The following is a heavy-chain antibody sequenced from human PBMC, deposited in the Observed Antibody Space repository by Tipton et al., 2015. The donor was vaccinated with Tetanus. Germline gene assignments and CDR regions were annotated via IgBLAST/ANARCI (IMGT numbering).Heavy chain of an antibody. CDR3: ARDRAPPSSWYFDL. CDR1: GGSISSYY. V-gene: IGHV4-4*07. D-gene: IGHD3-10*01. Sequence: TLSLTCTVSGGSISSYYWSWIRQPAGKGLEWIGRIYTSGSTNYNPSLKSRVTMSVDTSKNQFSLKLSSVTAADTAVYYCARDRAPPSSWYFDLWGRGTLVTVSS. CDR2: IYTSGST. J-gene: IGHJ2*01.